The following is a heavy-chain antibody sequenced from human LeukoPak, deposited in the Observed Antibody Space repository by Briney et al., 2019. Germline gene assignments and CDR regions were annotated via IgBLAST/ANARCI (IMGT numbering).Heavy chain of an antibody. CDR2: IKQDGSEK. J-gene: IGHJ6*04. Sequence: GGSLRLSCAASGFTFSVYWMTWVRQAPGKGLERVGNIKQDGSEKYYVDSVKGRFTFSRDNAQNSLYLQMNSLRADDTAVYYCARDAGHGMDVWGKGTTVTVSS. CDR1: GFTFSVYW. CDR3: ARDAGHGMDV. V-gene: IGHV3-7*03.